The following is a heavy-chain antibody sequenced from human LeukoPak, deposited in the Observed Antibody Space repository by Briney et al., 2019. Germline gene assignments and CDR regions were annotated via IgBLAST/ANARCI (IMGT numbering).Heavy chain of an antibody. CDR1: GFTFSSYS. V-gene: IGHV3-21*01. CDR3: ARENDSSSWYRSAFDI. J-gene: IGHJ3*02. CDR2: ISDSSRYK. Sequence: PGGSLRLSCAASGFTFSSYSMNWVRQAPGKGLEWVSGISDSSRYKNYADSMKGRFTISRDNAKNSLYLQMNSLRAEDTAVYYCARENDSSSWYRSAFDIWGQGTMVTVSS. D-gene: IGHD6-13*01.